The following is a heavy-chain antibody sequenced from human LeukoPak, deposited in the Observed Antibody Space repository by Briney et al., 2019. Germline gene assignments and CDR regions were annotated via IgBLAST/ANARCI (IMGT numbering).Heavy chain of an antibody. CDR2: IYYSGST. D-gene: IGHD4-17*01. Sequence: PSETLSLTCTVSGGSISSSSYYWGWIRQPPGKGLEWIGNIYYSGSTYYNPSLKSRVTISVDTSKNQFSLKLSSVTAADTAVYYCARAGYGDSDFDYWGQGTLVTVSS. CDR3: ARAGYGDSDFDY. V-gene: IGHV4-39*07. J-gene: IGHJ4*02. CDR1: GGSISSSSYY.